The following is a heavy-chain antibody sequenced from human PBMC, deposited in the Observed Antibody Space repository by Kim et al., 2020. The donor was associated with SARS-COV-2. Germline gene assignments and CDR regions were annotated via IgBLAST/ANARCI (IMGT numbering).Heavy chain of an antibody. CDR2: INAGNGNT. V-gene: IGHV1-3*01. Sequence: ASVKVSCKASGYTFTSYAMHWVRQAPGQRLEWMGWINAGNGNTKYSQKFQGRVTITRDTSASTAYMELSSLRSEDTAVYYCARSISMITFGGVIVSAFDIWGQGTMVTVSS. J-gene: IGHJ3*02. CDR1: GYTFTSYA. CDR3: ARSISMITFGGVIVSAFDI. D-gene: IGHD3-16*02.